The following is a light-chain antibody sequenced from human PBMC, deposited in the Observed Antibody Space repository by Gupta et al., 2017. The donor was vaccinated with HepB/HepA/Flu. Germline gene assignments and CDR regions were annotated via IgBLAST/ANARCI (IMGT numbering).Light chain of an antibody. CDR3: KQGKYWPGI. CDR1: QSRVYSDGNTY. J-gene: IGKJ2*02. V-gene: IGKV2-30*01. Sequence: DVVLTQSPLSLPVTLGQPASISCRSSQSRVYSDGNTYLNWFHQRPGQSPRRLIYQGSNRESGVPDRFSGSGSGTDFALTISSVEAEDVGIYYCKQGKYWPGIFGQGTKLEIK. CDR2: QGS.